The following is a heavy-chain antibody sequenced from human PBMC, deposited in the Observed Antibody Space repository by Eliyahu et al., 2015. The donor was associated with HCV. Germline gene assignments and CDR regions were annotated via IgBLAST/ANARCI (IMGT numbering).Heavy chain of an antibody. V-gene: IGHV3-9*01. D-gene: IGHD5-12*01. Sequence: EVQLVESGGGLVQPGRSLRLSCAASGFTFDDYAMHWVRQAPGKGLEWVSGISWNSGSIGYADSVKGRFTISRDNAKNSLYLQMNSLRAEDTALYYCAKSGRWLRGFWFDPWGQGTLVTVSS. CDR2: ISWNSGSI. J-gene: IGHJ5*02. CDR1: GFTFDDYA. CDR3: AKSGRWLRGFWFDP.